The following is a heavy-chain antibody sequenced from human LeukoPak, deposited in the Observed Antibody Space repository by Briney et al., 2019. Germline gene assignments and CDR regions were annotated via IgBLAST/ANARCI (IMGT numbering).Heavy chain of an antibody. J-gene: IGHJ6*03. V-gene: IGHV3-48*04. Sequence: GGSLRLSCAASGFTFSSYSMNWVRQAPGKGLEWVSYISSSSSTIYYADSVKGQFTISRDNAKNSLYLQMNSLRAEDTAVYYCAREGAANYDFWSCYYYYYYYYMDVWGKGTTVTVSS. CDR1: GFTFSSYS. CDR3: AREGAANYDFWSCYYYYYYYYMDV. D-gene: IGHD3-3*01. CDR2: ISSSSSTI.